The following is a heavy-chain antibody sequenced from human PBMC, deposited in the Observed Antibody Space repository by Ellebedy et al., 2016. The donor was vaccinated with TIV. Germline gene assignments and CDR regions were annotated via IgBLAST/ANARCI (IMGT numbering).Heavy chain of an antibody. V-gene: IGHV3-11*01. J-gene: IGHJ5*02. CDR1: GFTFSDYY. CDR3: ARDTRFIDHYHNWFDP. Sequence: GGSLRLSCAASGFTFSDYYMSWIRQAPGKGLEWVSYISNSDTSIFYADSVKGRFTISRDNAKNLLYLQMNSLRAEDTAVYYCARDTRFIDHYHNWFDPWGQGTLVTVSS. D-gene: IGHD1-26*01. CDR2: ISNSDTSI.